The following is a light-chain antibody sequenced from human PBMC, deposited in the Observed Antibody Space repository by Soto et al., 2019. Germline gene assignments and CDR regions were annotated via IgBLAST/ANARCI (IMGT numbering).Light chain of an antibody. CDR1: QSISSY. V-gene: IGKV1-39*01. CDR3: KQSYSTPRW. CDR2: AAS. Sequence: DIQMTQSPSSLSASVGDRVTITCRASQSISSYLNWYQQKPGKAPKLLIYAASSLQSGVPSRFSGSGSGTDFTLTISSLQPEDFATYYRKQSYSTPRWFGQGTKVDIK. J-gene: IGKJ1*01.